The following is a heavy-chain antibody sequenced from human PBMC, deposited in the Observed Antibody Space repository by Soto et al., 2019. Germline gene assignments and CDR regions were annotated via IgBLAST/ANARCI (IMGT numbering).Heavy chain of an antibody. CDR3: AKGIAAAGTFDY. J-gene: IGHJ4*02. V-gene: IGHV4-39*01. CDR1: GGSISSSSYY. Sequence: SETLSLTCTVSGGSISSSSYYWGWIRQPPGKGLEWIGSIYYSGSTYYNPSLKSRVTISVDTSKNQFSLKLSSVTAADTAVYYCAKGIAAAGTFDYWGQGTLVTVS. D-gene: IGHD6-13*01. CDR2: IYYSGST.